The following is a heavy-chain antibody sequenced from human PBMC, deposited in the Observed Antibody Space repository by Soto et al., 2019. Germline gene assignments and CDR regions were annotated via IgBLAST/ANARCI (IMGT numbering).Heavy chain of an antibody. CDR2: ISACNGNT. D-gene: IGHD3-3*01. J-gene: IGHJ2*01. CDR1: GYTFTSYG. CDR3: ARGVGIFGVSRHWYFDL. Sequence: GASVKVSCKASGYTFTSYGISWVRQAPGQGLEWMGWISACNGNTNYAQKLQGRVTMTTDTSTSTAYMELRSLRSDDTAVYYCARGVGIFGVSRHWYFDLWGRGTLVTVSS. V-gene: IGHV1-18*01.